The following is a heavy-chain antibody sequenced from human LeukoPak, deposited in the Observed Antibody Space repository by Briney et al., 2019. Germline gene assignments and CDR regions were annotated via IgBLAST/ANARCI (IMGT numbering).Heavy chain of an antibody. V-gene: IGHV1-2*02. J-gene: IGHJ4*02. CDR2: INPNSGGT. CDR3: ARGRPGDYFDY. D-gene: IGHD6-25*01. Sequence: ASVKVSCKASGYSFTGYFMHWVRQAPGQGLEWMGWINPNSGGTSYLQNFQGRVTMTRDTSISTAYMDLSRLRSDDTAVYYCARGRPGDYFDYWGQGTLVTVSS. CDR1: GYSFTGYF.